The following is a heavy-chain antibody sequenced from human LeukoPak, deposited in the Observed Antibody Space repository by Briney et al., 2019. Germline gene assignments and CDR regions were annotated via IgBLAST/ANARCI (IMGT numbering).Heavy chain of an antibody. Sequence: GGSLRLSCAASGFTFSSYAMSWVRQAPGKGLEWVSAISGSGGSTYYADSVKGRFTISRDNSKNTLYLQMNSLRAEDTAVYYCAEVSGYYYGSGSTEPNWFDPWAREPWSPSPQ. V-gene: IGHV3-23*01. D-gene: IGHD3-10*01. CDR2: ISGSGGST. J-gene: IGHJ5*02. CDR1: GFTFSSYA. CDR3: AEVSGYYYGSGSTEPNWFDP.